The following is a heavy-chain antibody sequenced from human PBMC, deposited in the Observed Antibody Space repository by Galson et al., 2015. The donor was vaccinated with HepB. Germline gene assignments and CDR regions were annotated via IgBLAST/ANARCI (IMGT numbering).Heavy chain of an antibody. V-gene: IGHV4-39*01. CDR2: VHSSGVT. CDR3: VRALGGSYFYGMDV. J-gene: IGHJ6*02. D-gene: IGHD3-16*02. Sequence: ETLSLTCSVSGASISSRTYYWVWIRQPPGKGLEWIGNVHSSGVTYCNPSLKSRVTISGDTAKNQFSLRVSSVTAADTAVYYCVRALGGSYFYGMDVWGQGTTVTVSS. CDR1: GASISSRTYY.